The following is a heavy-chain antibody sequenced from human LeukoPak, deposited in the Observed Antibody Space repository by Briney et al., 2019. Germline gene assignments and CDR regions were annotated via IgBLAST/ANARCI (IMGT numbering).Heavy chain of an antibody. CDR1: GFTFSSSA. Sequence: GGSLRLSCAASGFTFSSSAMSWVRQAPGKGLEWVSVISGSGGSTYYADSMKGRFTISRDNSKNTLYLQMNSLRGEDTAIYYCARDYKADFWGQGTLVTVSS. CDR3: ARDYKADF. J-gene: IGHJ4*02. CDR2: ISGSGGST. D-gene: IGHD3-10*01. V-gene: IGHV3-23*01.